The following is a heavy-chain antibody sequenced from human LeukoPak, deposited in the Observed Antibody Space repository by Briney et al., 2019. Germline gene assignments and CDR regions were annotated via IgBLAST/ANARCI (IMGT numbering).Heavy chain of an antibody. Sequence: GGSLRLSCAGCGFTLSSDWVHWVRHVPGKGLVWVARISRESDGSGTNYADSVKGRFSISRDRATNTVHLQMNSLRAEDTAVYYCAKDTVASSFDHWGQGTLVTVSS. V-gene: IGHV3-74*01. D-gene: IGHD5-12*01. J-gene: IGHJ4*02. CDR3: AKDTVASSFDH. CDR1: GFTLSSDW. CDR2: ISRESDGSGT.